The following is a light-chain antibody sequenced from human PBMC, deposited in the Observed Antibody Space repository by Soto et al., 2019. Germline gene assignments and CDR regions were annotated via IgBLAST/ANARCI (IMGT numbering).Light chain of an antibody. J-gene: IGLJ1*01. Sequence: QSALTQPASVSGSPGQSITISCTGTSSDVGGYNYVSWYQQHPGKAPKLMIYEVSNRPSGVSNRFSGSKSGNTASLTISGLQAEAEADYYCSSYTTSSPPVFGTGTKLTVL. CDR3: SSYTTSSPPV. CDR2: EVS. CDR1: SSDVGGYNY. V-gene: IGLV2-14*01.